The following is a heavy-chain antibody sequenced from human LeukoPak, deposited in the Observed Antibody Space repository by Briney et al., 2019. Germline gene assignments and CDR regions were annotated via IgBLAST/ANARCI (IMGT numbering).Heavy chain of an antibody. V-gene: IGHV3-30-3*01. CDR2: ISYDGSNK. CDR1: GFTFSSYA. CDR3: ARVWGTTGTGGDY. Sequence: PGGSLRLSCAASGFTFSSYAMHWVRQAPGKGLEWVAVISYDGSNKYYADSVKGRFTISRDNSKNTLYLQMNSLRAEDTAVYYCARVWGTTGTGGDYWGQGTLVTVSS. D-gene: IGHD1-1*01. J-gene: IGHJ4*02.